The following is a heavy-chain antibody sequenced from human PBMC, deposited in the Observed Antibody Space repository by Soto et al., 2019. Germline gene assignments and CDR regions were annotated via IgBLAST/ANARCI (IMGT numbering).Heavy chain of an antibody. Sequence: QAQLVESGGGVVQPGRSLRLSCAVSGFTFSTYDMHWVRQAPGKGLEWVAVISYDGSNKYYADSVKGRFTISRDNSENTLSLQMNSLRGGDTAVYYWAKDQYSKGAVHMWGQGTLVTVSS. D-gene: IGHD2-21*01. CDR2: ISYDGSNK. V-gene: IGHV3-30*18. J-gene: IGHJ3*02. CDR1: GFTFSTYD. CDR3: AKDQYSKGAVHM.